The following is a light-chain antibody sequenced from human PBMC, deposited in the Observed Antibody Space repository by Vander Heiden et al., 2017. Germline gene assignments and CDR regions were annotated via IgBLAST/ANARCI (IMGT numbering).Light chain of an antibody. CDR1: SSDIGSYSY. CDR3: SSYTTSGTFPYV. Sequence: QSALTPPASVSGSPGLSITISCTGTSSDIGSYSYVSWYQRHPGKAPKLIIYDVDSRPSGVSNRFSGSKSGKTASLTISGLQAEDEAEYYCSSYTTSGTFPYVFGAGTQVTVL. V-gene: IGLV2-14*01. CDR2: DVD. J-gene: IGLJ1*01.